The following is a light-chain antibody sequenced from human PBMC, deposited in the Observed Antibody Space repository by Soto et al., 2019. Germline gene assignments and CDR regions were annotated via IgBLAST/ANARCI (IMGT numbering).Light chain of an antibody. CDR2: AAS. Sequence: DIQMTQSPSSLSASVGDRVTITCRASQGISNYLAWYQQKPGKVPKLLIYAASTLQSGVPSLFSGSGSGTDFPLTISSMKPKDVASYYCQQHNSAPRTFGHGTKMKIK. J-gene: IGKJ1*01. CDR1: QGISNY. CDR3: QQHNSAPRT. V-gene: IGKV1-27*01.